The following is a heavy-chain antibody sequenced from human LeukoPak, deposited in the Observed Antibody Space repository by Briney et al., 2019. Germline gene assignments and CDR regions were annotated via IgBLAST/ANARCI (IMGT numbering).Heavy chain of an antibody. D-gene: IGHD1-26*01. CDR1: GFTFSTYD. CDR3: AKARGATIFGYYYYMDV. Sequence: GGSLRLSCAASGFTFSTYDMHWVRQGTGKGLEWVSAIDSAGDTYYPGSVKGRFTISRDNAKNSLYLQMNSLRAGDTGVYYCAKARGATIFGYYYYMDVWGKGTTVTISS. V-gene: IGHV3-13*01. J-gene: IGHJ6*03. CDR2: IDSAGDT.